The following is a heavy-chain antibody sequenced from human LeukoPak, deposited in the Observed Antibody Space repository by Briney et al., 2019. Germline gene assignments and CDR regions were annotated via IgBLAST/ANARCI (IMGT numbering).Heavy chain of an antibody. J-gene: IGHJ4*02. V-gene: IGHV3-23*01. CDR3: ANGMVRGAVFDY. Sequence: GGSLRLSCAASGFTFSSYAMSWVRQAPGKGLEWVSAISGSGGSTYYADSVKGRFTISRDNSKNTLYLQMNSLRDEDTAVYYCANGMVRGAVFDYWGQGTLVTVSS. D-gene: IGHD3-10*01. CDR1: GFTFSSYA. CDR2: ISGSGGST.